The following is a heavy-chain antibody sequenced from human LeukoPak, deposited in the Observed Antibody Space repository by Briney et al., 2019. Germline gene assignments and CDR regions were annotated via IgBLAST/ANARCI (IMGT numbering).Heavy chain of an antibody. V-gene: IGHV5-51*01. J-gene: IGHJ4*02. CDR2: IYPGDSDT. CDR3: ARRALERASYSYGYDFDY. CDR1: GYSFTSYW. Sequence: GESLKISCKGSGYSFTSYWIGWVRQMPGKGLEWMGIIYPGDSDTRYRPSFQGQVTMSADNSISTAYLQWSSLKASDTAMYYCARRALERASYSYGYDFDYWGQRTLVTVSS. D-gene: IGHD5-18*01.